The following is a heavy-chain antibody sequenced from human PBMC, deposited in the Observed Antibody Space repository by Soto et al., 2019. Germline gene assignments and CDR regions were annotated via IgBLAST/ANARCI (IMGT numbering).Heavy chain of an antibody. CDR1: GYGFSNWW. Sequence: PGESLKISCKGSGYGFSNWWIAWVRQMPGKGLEYMGIIYPSDSQTRYSPSFQGQVTISADKSISTAYLQWSSLKASDTAIYYCARHGFYGDYSSNYFDPWGQGTLVTVSS. J-gene: IGHJ5*02. CDR2: IYPSDSQT. CDR3: ARHGFYGDYSSNYFDP. D-gene: IGHD4-17*01. V-gene: IGHV5-51*01.